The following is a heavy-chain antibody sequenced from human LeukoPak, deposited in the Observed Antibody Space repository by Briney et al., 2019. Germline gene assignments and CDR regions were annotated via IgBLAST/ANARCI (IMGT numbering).Heavy chain of an antibody. D-gene: IGHD3-22*01. CDR2: IKDDGSRK. CDR1: GFSLSGYW. Sequence: GGSLRLSCAASGFSLSGYWMTWVRQAPGKGVEWVANIKDDGSRKHDVDSARGRFTISRDNAKNSLYLDMNSLRAEDTAVYYCARECIDAYYESSGYDLWGQGTLVTVSS. V-gene: IGHV3-7*01. J-gene: IGHJ4*02. CDR3: ARECIDAYYESSGYDL.